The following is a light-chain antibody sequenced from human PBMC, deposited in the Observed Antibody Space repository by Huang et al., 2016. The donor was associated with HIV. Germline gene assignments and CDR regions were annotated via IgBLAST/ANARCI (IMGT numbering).Light chain of an antibody. V-gene: IGKV1D-13*01. CDR3: QQFNNYLT. CDR1: QGISSA. J-gene: IGKJ5*01. CDR2: DAS. Sequence: AIQLTQSPSSLSASVGDRVTITCRASQGISSALAWYQQKPGKAPKLLIYDASSLESGVPSRVSGSGSGTNFTLTISSLQPEDFATYYCQQFNNYLTVGQGTRLEIK.